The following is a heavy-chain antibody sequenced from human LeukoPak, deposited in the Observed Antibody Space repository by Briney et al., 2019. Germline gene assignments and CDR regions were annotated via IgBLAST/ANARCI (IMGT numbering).Heavy chain of an antibody. D-gene: IGHD3-22*01. V-gene: IGHV3-23*01. Sequence: TGGSLRLSCAASGFTFSSYAMSWVRQAPGKGLEWVSAISGSGGSTYDADSVKGRFTTSRDNSKNTLYVQMNSLRDEDTAVYYCAKEHLPNYYDSSGFFDYWGQGTLVTVSS. CDR1: GFTFSSYA. J-gene: IGHJ4*02. CDR2: ISGSGGST. CDR3: AKEHLPNYYDSSGFFDY.